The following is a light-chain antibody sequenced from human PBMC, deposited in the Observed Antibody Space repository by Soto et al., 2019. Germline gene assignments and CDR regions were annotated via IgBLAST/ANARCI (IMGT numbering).Light chain of an antibody. CDR1: SSDVGGYNY. J-gene: IGLJ1*01. CDR3: SSYTSSSTLV. CDR2: DVS. Sequence: QSVLAQPASVSVSPGQSITISCTGTSSDVGGYNYVSWYQQHPGKAHKLMIYDVSNRPSGVSNHFSGSKSGNTASLTISGLQAEDEADYYCSSYTSSSTLVFGTGTKVTVL. V-gene: IGLV2-14*01.